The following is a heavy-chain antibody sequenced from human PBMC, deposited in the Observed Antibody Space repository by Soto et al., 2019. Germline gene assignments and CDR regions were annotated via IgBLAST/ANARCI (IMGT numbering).Heavy chain of an antibody. V-gene: IGHV1-69*13. CDR2: IIPIFGTA. D-gene: IGHD5-12*01. CDR1: GGTFSSYA. Sequence: ASVKVSCKASGGTFSSYAISWVRQAPGQGLEWMGGIIPIFGTANYAQKFQGRVTITADESTSTAYMELSSLRSEDTAVYYCAGYSGYDLMWGGPQLDYWGQGTLVTVSS. J-gene: IGHJ4*02. CDR3: AGYSGYDLMWGGPQLDY.